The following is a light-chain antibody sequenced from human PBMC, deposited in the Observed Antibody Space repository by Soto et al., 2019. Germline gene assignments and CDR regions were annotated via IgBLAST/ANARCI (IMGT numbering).Light chain of an antibody. J-gene: IGLJ2*01. CDR2: DVI. Sequence: QSVLTQPASVSGSPGQSITISCTGTSSDVGGYNYVSWYQQHPGRAPKLMIYDVINRPSGVSNRFSGSKSGNTASLTISGLQAEDEGDYYCSSYTSSSTLVFGGGTKVTVL. CDR1: SSDVGGYNY. V-gene: IGLV2-14*01. CDR3: SSYTSSSTLV.